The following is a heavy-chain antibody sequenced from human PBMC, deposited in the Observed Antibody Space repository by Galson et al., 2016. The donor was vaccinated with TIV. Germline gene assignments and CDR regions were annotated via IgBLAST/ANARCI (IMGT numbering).Heavy chain of an antibody. Sequence: SVKVSCKASGYTFTRYYIHWVRQAPGQGLEWMGAMNPSGGGTNHAQNFQGRVTLTRDTYTTTVYMELSTLRSEDTAVYYCASGNASRWTFDIWGQGTMVTVSS. D-gene: IGHD6-13*01. CDR2: MNPSGGGT. V-gene: IGHV1-46*01. J-gene: IGHJ3*02. CDR3: ASGNASRWTFDI. CDR1: GYTFTRYY.